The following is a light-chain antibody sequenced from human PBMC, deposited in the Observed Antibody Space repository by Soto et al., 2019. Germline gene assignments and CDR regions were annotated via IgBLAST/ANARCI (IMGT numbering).Light chain of an antibody. Sequence: QSVLTQPASVSGSPGQSITISCTGTSSDVGGYNYVSWYQHHPGKAPKLIIYEVSNRPSRVSNRFSGSKSGNTASLTISGLQAEDETDYYCSSYSSGSTLVLFGGGTKLTVL. CDR1: SSDVGGYNY. V-gene: IGLV2-14*01. CDR2: EVS. CDR3: SSYSSGSTLVL. J-gene: IGLJ2*01.